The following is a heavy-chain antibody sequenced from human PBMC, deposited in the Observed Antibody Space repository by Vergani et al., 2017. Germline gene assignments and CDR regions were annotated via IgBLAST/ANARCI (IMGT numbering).Heavy chain of an antibody. V-gene: IGHV4-61*02. J-gene: IGHJ4*02. CDR2: IYTSGST. CDR1: GGSISSGSYY. Sequence: QVQLQESGPGLVKPSQTLSLTCTVSGGSISSGSYYWSWIRQPAGKGLEWIGRIYTSGSTNYNPSLKSRVTISVDTSKNQFSLKLSCVTAADTAVYYCARDRVGGSGSFGDYWGQGTLVTVSS. CDR3: ARDRVGGSGSFGDY. D-gene: IGHD3-10*01.